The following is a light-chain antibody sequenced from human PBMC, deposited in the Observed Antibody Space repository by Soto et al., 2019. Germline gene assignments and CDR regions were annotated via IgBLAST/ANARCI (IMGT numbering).Light chain of an antibody. J-gene: IGKJ1*01. CDR1: QDIRND. CDR2: AAS. Sequence: DIQMTQSPSSLSASVVDRVNITCRASQDIRNDLGWYQQKPGKAPKRLIYAASSLHSGVTSRFRGSPSGIEFTHSVNTLQPEDYATYYCLQPNVYPPTFGQETKVEV. V-gene: IGKV1-17*01. CDR3: LQPNVYPPT.